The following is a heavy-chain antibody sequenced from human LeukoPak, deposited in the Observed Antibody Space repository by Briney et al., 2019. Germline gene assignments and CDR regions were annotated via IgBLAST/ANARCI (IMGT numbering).Heavy chain of an antibody. D-gene: IGHD6-25*01. CDR2: INHSGST. CDR1: GGSFSGYY. Sequence: SETLSLTCAVYGGSFSGYYWSWIRQPPGKGLEWIGEINHSGSTNYSPSLKSRVTISVDTSKNQFSLKLSSVTAADTAVYYCAREGPFIAAKAFDIWGQGTMVTVSS. CDR3: AREGPFIAAKAFDI. J-gene: IGHJ3*02. V-gene: IGHV4-34*01.